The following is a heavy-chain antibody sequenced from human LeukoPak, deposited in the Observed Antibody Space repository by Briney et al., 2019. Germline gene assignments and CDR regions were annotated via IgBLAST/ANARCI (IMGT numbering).Heavy chain of an antibody. J-gene: IGHJ4*02. CDR3: ARVSLGYSYGNRFDY. CDR1: GYSFTGYY. CDR2: INPKSGDT. D-gene: IGHD5-12*01. V-gene: IGHV1-2*02. Sequence: VASVKVSCKASGYSFTGYYMHWVRQAPGQGLEWMGWINPKSGDTNYAQKFQGRVTMTRDTSISTAYMDLSRLRSDDTAVYYCARVSLGYSYGNRFDYWGQGTLVTVSS.